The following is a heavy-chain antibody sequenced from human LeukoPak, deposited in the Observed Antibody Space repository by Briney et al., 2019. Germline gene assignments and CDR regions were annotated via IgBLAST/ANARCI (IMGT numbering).Heavy chain of an antibody. CDR3: ARDYPSYYP. V-gene: IGHV4-61*02. CDR1: GGSISSGSYY. J-gene: IGHJ5*02. CDR2: IYTSGST. Sequence: SETLSLTCTVSGGSISSGSYYWSWIRQPAGKGLEWIGRIYTSGSTNYNPSLKSRVTMSVDTSKNQFSLKLSSVTAADTAVYYCARDYPSYYPWGRGTLVTVSS. D-gene: IGHD3-10*01.